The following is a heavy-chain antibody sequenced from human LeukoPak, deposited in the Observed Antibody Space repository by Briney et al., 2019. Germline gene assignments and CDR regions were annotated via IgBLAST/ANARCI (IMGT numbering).Heavy chain of an antibody. CDR1: GFAFNSYE. Sequence: PGMSLRLSCAASGFAFNSYEVNWVRQAPGKGLQWVSYISSSGTSKYYADSVKGRFTISRDNAKNSLYLQMNSLRAEDTAVYYCARDRGYCSSTSCFNWFDPWGQGTLVTVSS. CDR2: ISSSGTSK. CDR3: ARDRGYCSSTSCFNWFDP. D-gene: IGHD2-2*01. J-gene: IGHJ5*02. V-gene: IGHV3-48*03.